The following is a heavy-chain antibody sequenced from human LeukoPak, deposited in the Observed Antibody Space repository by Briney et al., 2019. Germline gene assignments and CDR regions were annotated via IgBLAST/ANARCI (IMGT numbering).Heavy chain of an antibody. CDR2: IYTSGST. J-gene: IGHJ4*02. D-gene: IGHD4-23*01. V-gene: IGHV4-4*07. Sequence: SETLSLTCTVSGGSISSYCWSWIRQPAGKGLEWLGRIYTSGSTNYNPSLKSRVTMSVDTSKNQFSLKLSSVTAADTAVYYCATNFDLVVVTPVKLWGQGTLVTVSS. CDR1: GGSISSYC. CDR3: ATNFDLVVVTPVKL.